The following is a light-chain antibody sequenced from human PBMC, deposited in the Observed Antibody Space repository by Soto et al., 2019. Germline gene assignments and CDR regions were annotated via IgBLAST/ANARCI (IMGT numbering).Light chain of an antibody. CDR2: EVS. J-gene: IGLJ2*01. CDR1: SSDVGNYKY. V-gene: IGLV2-14*01. CDR3: SSFTSSTTLL. Sequence: QSVLTQPASVSGSPGQSITISCTGTSSDVGNYKYVSWYQQHPGKAPKLMIYEVSNRPSGVADRFSGSKSGDTASLTISGLQAEDEAHYYCSSFTSSTTLLFGGGTKLTVL.